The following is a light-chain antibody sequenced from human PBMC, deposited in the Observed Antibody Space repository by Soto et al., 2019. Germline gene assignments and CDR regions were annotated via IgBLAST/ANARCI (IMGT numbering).Light chain of an antibody. CDR1: SSDVGGSNG. J-gene: IGLJ1*01. CDR3: SSYTSSSTYV. CDR2: DVS. Sequence: QSVLTQPPSVSGSPGQSVAISCTGTSSDVGGSNGVSWCQQPPGTAPKLIIYDVSNRPSGVPDRFSGSKSGNTASLIISGLRAEDEGDYYCSSYTSSSTYVFGTGTKVTVL. V-gene: IGLV2-18*02.